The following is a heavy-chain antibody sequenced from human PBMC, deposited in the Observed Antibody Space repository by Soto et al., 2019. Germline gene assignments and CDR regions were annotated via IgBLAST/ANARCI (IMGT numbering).Heavy chain of an antibody. D-gene: IGHD2-15*01. CDR1: GYTFTGYY. CDR3: ARAAVEETYYYYMDV. Sequence: ASVKVSCKASGYTFTGYYMHWVRQAPGQGLEWMGWINPNSGGTNYAQKFQGWVTMTRDTSISTAYMELSRLRSDDTAVYYCARAAVEETYYYYMDVWGKGTTVTVSS. J-gene: IGHJ6*03. V-gene: IGHV1-2*04. CDR2: INPNSGGT.